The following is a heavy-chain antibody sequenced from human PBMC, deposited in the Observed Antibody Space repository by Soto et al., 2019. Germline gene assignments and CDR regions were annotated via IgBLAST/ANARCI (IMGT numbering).Heavy chain of an antibody. Sequence: SETLSLTCTVSGGSISSGDYYWSWIRQPPGKGLEGIGYIYYSGSTYYNPSLKSRVTISVDTSKNQFSLKLSSVTAADTAVYYCAREQGSVTKNWFDPWGQGTLVTVSS. CDR3: AREQGSVTKNWFDP. D-gene: IGHD4-17*01. J-gene: IGHJ5*02. CDR2: IYYSGST. CDR1: GGSISSGDYY. V-gene: IGHV4-30-4*01.